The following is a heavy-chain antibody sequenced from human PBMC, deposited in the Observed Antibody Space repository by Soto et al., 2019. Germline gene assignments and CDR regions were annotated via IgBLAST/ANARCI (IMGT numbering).Heavy chain of an antibody. Sequence: GGSLRLSCAASGFTFSSYGMHWVRQAPGKGLEWVAVIWYDGSNKYYADSVKGRFTISRDNSKNTLYLQMNSLRAEDTAVYYCARDFPPRRAPRMLDYWGQGTLVTVSS. CDR2: IWYDGSNK. V-gene: IGHV3-33*01. CDR3: ARDFPPRRAPRMLDY. CDR1: GFTFSSYG. J-gene: IGHJ4*02.